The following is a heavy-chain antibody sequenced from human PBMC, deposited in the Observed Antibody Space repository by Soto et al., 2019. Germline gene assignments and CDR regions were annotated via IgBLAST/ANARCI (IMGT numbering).Heavy chain of an antibody. J-gene: IGHJ6*02. V-gene: IGHV4-61*01. CDR3: ARDQYDFRSGYYYYAMEV. CDR1: GGSVSSESHY. CDR2: TYYTGST. Sequence: QVQLQESGPGLVKPSETLSLTCTVSGGSVSSESHYWSWIRQTPGKGLVWIGYTYYTGSTNYNPSLKGRVTMSVDTSMDKVSLRLRSVTRADTAVYYCARDQYDFRSGYYYYAMEVWGQGTKVTVSS. D-gene: IGHD3-3*01.